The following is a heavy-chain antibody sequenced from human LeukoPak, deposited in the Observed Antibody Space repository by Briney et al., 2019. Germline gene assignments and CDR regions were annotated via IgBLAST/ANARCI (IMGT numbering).Heavy chain of an antibody. V-gene: IGHV3-7*01. Sequence: GGSLRLSCAASGFTFSSYWMSWVRQAPGKGLEWVANIKQDGSEKYYVDSVEGRFTISRDSAKNSLFLQMNSLRAEDTAVYYCARDKYSSGSFDYWGQGTLVTVSS. CDR2: IKQDGSEK. CDR1: GFTFSSYW. CDR3: ARDKYSSGSFDY. D-gene: IGHD6-19*01. J-gene: IGHJ4*02.